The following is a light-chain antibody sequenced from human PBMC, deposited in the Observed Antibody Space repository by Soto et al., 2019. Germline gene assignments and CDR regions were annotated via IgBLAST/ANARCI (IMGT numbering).Light chain of an antibody. CDR3: QVWDSSSDLNYV. CDR2: YDS. J-gene: IGLJ1*01. Sequence: SYELTQPPSVSVAPGKTVRITCGGNNIGSKSVHWYQQKPGQAPVLVIYYDSDRPSGIPERFSGSNSGNTATLTISRVEAGDEADYYCQVWDSSSDLNYVFGTGTKLTVL. CDR1: NIGSKS. V-gene: IGLV3-21*04.